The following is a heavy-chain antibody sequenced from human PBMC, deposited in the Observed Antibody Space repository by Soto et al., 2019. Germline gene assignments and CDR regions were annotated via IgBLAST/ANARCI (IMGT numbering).Heavy chain of an antibody. D-gene: IGHD3-10*01. CDR2: INPNSGST. CDR3: ARDLLSFAEFRCFDL. V-gene: IGHV1-2*02. Sequence: ASVKVSCKASGYTFTGYYMHGVRQAPGQGLEWMGWINPNSGSTNYAQKLQGRVTMTRDTSTSTAYMELRSLRSDDTAVYYCARDLLSFAEFRCFDLWGQGTLVTVST. CDR1: GYTFTGYY. J-gene: IGHJ5*02.